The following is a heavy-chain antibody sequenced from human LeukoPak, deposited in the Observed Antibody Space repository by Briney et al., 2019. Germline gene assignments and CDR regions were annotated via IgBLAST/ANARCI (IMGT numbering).Heavy chain of an antibody. CDR1: AFTFSNYA. D-gene: IGHD6-19*01. CDR2: ISDSGGNS. J-gene: IGHJ3*02. Sequence: PGGSLRLSCAASAFTFSNYAMSCVRQAPGKGLEWVSTISDSGGNSYYADSVKGRFTISRDNSKNTLYLQITSLRAEDTAVYYCSGGGWSTNAFDIWGQGTMVTVYS. CDR3: SGGGWSTNAFDI. V-gene: IGHV3-23*01.